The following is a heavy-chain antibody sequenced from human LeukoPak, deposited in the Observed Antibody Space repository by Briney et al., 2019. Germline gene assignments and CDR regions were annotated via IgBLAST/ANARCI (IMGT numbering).Heavy chain of an antibody. J-gene: IGHJ6*02. CDR2: IYYSGST. CDR1: GGSISSSSYY. CDR3: ARDRPYCSSTSCSYEYYYYGMDV. V-gene: IGHV4-61*01. Sequence: SETLSLTCTVSGGSISSSSYYWGWIRQPPGKGLEWIGYIYYSGSTNYNPSLKSRVTISVDTSKNQFSLKLSSVTAADTAVYYCARDRPYCSSTSCSYEYYYYGMDVWGQGTTVTVSS. D-gene: IGHD2-2*01.